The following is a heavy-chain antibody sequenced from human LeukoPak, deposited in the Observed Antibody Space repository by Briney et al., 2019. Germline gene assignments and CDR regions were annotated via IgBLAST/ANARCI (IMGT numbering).Heavy chain of an antibody. Sequence: GESLKISCKGSGYSFTNYWIGWVRQMPGKGLDWMGIIYPGDSDTRYSPSFEGQVTISADKSISTAYVQWNSLKASDTAMYYCARHRDSSTHYYFDYWGQGTLVTVSS. CDR2: IYPGDSDT. CDR1: GYSFTNYW. D-gene: IGHD6-13*01. V-gene: IGHV5-51*01. CDR3: ARHRDSSTHYYFDY. J-gene: IGHJ4*02.